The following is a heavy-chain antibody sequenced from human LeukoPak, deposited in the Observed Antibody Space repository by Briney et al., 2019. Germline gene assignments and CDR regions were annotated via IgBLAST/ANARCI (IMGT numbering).Heavy chain of an antibody. J-gene: IGHJ4*02. Sequence: GGSLRLSCAGSGFNFGIYSIDWVRQAPGKGLERVAYVSAGSTGIFYAASVKGRFSISRDNAQKSLYLQMNSLRAEDTAIYYCVREKGGFGFVLWGRGTLVTVSS. CDR2: VSAGSTGI. CDR3: VREKGGFGFVL. V-gene: IGHV3-48*04. CDR1: GFNFGIYS. D-gene: IGHD3-16*01.